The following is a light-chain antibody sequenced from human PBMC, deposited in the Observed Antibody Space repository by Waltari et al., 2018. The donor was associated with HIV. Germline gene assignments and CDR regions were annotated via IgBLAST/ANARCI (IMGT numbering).Light chain of an antibody. Sequence: QLLLPQSPSASASLGASVTPTCTLSVAHSTYANPSPQQQPEKGTRYLMKLNSDGSHSKGDGIPARFSGSSSGPVRYLTISSLRSEDEGDYYCQTWGAGILVFGGGTKLTVL. CDR2: LNSDGSH. V-gene: IGLV4-69*01. CDR3: QTWGAGILV. CDR1: VAHSTYA. J-gene: IGLJ3*02.